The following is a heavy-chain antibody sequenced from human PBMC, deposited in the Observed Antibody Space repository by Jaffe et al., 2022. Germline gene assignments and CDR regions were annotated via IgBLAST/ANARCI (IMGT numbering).Heavy chain of an antibody. CDR2: IYTSGST. J-gene: IGHJ4*02. CDR3: ASSHYDILTGYPALGL. V-gene: IGHV4-61*02. D-gene: IGHD3-9*01. Sequence: QVQLQESGPGLVKPSQTLSLTCTVSGGSISSGSYYWSWIRQPAGKGLEWIGRIYTSGSTNYNPSLKSRVTISVDTSKNQFSLKLSSVTAADTAVYYCASSHYDILTGYPALGLWGQGTLVTVSS. CDR1: GGSISSGSYY.